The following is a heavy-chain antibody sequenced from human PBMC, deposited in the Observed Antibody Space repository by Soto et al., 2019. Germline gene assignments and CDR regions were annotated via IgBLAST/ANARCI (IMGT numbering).Heavy chain of an antibody. V-gene: IGHV4-59*01. CDR1: GDSIRSYY. CDR2: LYYSGST. CDR3: AGDFPGRDY. J-gene: IGHJ4*02. Sequence: SETLSVTCTVAGDSIRSYYSSWIRQPPGKGLEWIGHLYYSGSTNYNPSLKSRVTISLDTSKNQFSLKLTSVTAADTAVYYCAGDFPGRDYWGQGTLVTVSS.